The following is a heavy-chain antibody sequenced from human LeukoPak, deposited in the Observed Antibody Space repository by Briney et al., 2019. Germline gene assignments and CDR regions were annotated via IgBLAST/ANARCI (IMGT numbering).Heavy chain of an antibody. CDR3: ARALGVAVYWYFDL. D-gene: IGHD6-19*01. V-gene: IGHV4-34*01. Sequence: SETLSLTCAVYGGSFSGYYWSWIRQPPGKGLEWIGEVNYSGSTYYNPSLKSRVTISVDTSKNQFSLKLSSVTAADTAVYFCARALGVAVYWYFDLWGRGTLVTVSS. CDR1: GGSFSGYY. J-gene: IGHJ2*01. CDR2: VNYSGST.